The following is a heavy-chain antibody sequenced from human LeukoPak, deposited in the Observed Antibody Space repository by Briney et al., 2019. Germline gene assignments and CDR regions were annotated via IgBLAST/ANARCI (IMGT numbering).Heavy chain of an antibody. Sequence: SETLSLTCAVYGGSFSGYYWSWIRQPPGKGLEWIGEINHSGSTNYNPSLKSRVTISVDTSKNQFSLKLSSVTAADTAAYYCARLSGDCSSTSCYLPLYYYYGMDVWGQGTTVTVSS. CDR3: ARLSGDCSSTSCYLPLYYYYGMDV. V-gene: IGHV4-34*01. CDR2: INHSGST. J-gene: IGHJ6*02. CDR1: GGSFSGYY. D-gene: IGHD2-2*01.